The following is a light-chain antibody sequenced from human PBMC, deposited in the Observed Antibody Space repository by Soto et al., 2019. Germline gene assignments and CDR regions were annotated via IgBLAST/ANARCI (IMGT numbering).Light chain of an antibody. Sequence: EMVLTQSPGTLSLSPGERATLSCSASQSVSSNNLAWYQQRPGQAPRVVIYGASTRATGIPERFSGSGSGTDFTLTISRLEPEDFAVYYCQQYGRSPFTFGPGTKVDIK. CDR1: QSVSSNN. V-gene: IGKV3-20*01. CDR2: GAS. J-gene: IGKJ3*01. CDR3: QQYGRSPFT.